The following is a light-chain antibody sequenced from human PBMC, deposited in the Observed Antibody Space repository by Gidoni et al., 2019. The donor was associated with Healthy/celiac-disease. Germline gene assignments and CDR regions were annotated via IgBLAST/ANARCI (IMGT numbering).Light chain of an antibody. Sequence: DIQMTQSPSSLSASVGDRVTITCQASQDISNYLNWYQQKPGKAPKLLIYDASNVETGVPSRFSGSGSGTDFTFTISSLQPEDIATYYCQQYDNLPITFGQXTRLEIK. CDR3: QQYDNLPIT. V-gene: IGKV1-33*01. CDR2: DAS. CDR1: QDISNY. J-gene: IGKJ5*01.